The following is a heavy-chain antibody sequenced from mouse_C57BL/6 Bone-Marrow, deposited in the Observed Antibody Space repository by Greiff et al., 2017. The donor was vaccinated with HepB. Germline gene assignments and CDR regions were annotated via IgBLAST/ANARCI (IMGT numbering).Heavy chain of an antibody. CDR3: VRRGDYGHFDV. V-gene: IGHV10-1*01. CDR2: IRSKSNNYAT. J-gene: IGHJ1*03. Sequence: GGGLVQPKGSLKLSCAASGFSFNTYAMNWVRQAPGMGLEWVARIRSKSNNYATYYADSVKDRFTISRDDSESMLYLQMNNLKTEDTAMYYCVRRGDYGHFDVWGTGTTVTVSS. CDR1: GFSFNTYA.